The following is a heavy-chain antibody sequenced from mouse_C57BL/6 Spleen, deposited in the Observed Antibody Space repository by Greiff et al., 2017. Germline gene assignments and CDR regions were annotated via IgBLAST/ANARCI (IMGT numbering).Heavy chain of an antibody. J-gene: IGHJ2*01. CDR3: ARSTAQAHLDD. D-gene: IGHD3-2*02. CDR1: GYTFTSYW. CDR2: IDPSDSYT. Sequence: QVQLQQPGAELVMPGASVKLSCKASGYTFTSYWMHWVKQRPGQGLEWIGEIDPSDSYTNYNQKFKGKSTLTVDKSSSTAYMQLSSLTSEDSAVYYCARSTAQAHLDDWGQGTTLTVSS. V-gene: IGHV1-69*01.